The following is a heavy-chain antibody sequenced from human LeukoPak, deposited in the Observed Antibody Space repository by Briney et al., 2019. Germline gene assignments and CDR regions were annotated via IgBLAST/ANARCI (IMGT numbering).Heavy chain of an antibody. V-gene: IGHV1-18*01. CDR1: GYTFTSYG. Sequence: ASVKVSCKASGYTFTSYGINWVRQAPGQGLEWMGWISAYNGNTDYTQNFQGRVTMTTDTSTSTAYMELRSLRSDDTAVYYCARVGVLYSGYDYFDYWGQGTLVTVSS. CDR2: ISAYNGNT. D-gene: IGHD5-12*01. J-gene: IGHJ4*02. CDR3: ARVGVLYSGYDYFDY.